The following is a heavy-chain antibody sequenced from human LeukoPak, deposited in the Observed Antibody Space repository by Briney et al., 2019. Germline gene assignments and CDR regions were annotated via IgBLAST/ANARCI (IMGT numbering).Heavy chain of an antibody. CDR1: GFNFRVYW. Sequence: GGSLRLSCEASGFNFRVYWMHWVRQAPGKGLVWVSRVNSDGASTNYAYSVKGRFTISRDNATNRLYLQMNSLRADDTGVYFCERDQGWYYFDCWGQGVLVTVSS. D-gene: IGHD6-19*01. J-gene: IGHJ4*02. V-gene: IGHV3-74*01. CDR2: VNSDGAST. CDR3: ERDQGWYYFDC.